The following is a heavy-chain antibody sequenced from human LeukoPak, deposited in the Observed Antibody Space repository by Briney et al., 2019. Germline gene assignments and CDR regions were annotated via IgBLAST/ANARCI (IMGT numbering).Heavy chain of an antibody. CDR1: GITFNSHW. Sequence: GGSLRLSCAASGITFNSHWMTWVRQAPGRGLEWVANIKHDGSLRNYVDSVKDRFTISRDNAKNSLYLQMNILRAEDTAVYYCARDQDYHISDSWYDAFDVWGRGTMVTVSP. CDR3: ARDQDYHISDSWYDAFDV. D-gene: IGHD3/OR15-3a*01. V-gene: IGHV3-7*01. J-gene: IGHJ3*01. CDR2: IKHDGSLR.